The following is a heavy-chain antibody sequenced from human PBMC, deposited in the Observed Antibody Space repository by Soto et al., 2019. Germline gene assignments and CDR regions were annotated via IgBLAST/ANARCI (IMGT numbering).Heavy chain of an antibody. CDR1: GGSISSSNW. Sequence: QVQLQESGPGLVRPSGTLSLTCAVSGGSISSSNWWTWVRQPPGKGLEWIGEIYHSGSTNCIPSLKSRVTISVDKSKNQFSLKLTSVTAADTAVYYCATRFDGLGSYEYWGQGTLVTVSS. D-gene: IGHD3-10*01. J-gene: IGHJ4*02. CDR2: IYHSGST. CDR3: ATRFDGLGSYEY. V-gene: IGHV4-4*02.